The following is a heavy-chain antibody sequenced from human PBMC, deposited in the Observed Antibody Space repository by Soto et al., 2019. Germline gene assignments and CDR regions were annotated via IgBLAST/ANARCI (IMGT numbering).Heavy chain of an antibody. CDR2: IHYSGST. CDR1: GGSVNIGTYY. CDR3: TMGGDAYKNGH. V-gene: IGHV4-61*01. D-gene: IGHD2-21*01. Sequence: QVQLQESGPGLVKPSETLSLTCTVPGGSVNIGTYYWRWIRQPPGKGLEWIGFIHYSGSTNYNPSLKSRVTMSVDTSKNQFSLKLTSVNAADTAVYYCTMGGDAYKNGHWGQGTLVTVSS. J-gene: IGHJ4*02.